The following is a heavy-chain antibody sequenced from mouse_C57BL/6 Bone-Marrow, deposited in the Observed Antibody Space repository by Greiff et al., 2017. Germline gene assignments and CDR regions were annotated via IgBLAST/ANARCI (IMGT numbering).Heavy chain of an antibody. CDR3: TTSLYAMDY. CDR1: GFNIKDDY. J-gene: IGHJ4*01. Sequence: VQLQQSGAELVRPGASVKLSCTASGFNIKDDYMHWVQQRPEQGLEWIGWIDPENGDTEYASKFQGKATITADTSSNSAYLQLSSLTSEDTAVYYSTTSLYAMDYWGQGTSVTVSS. V-gene: IGHV14-4*01. CDR2: IDPENGDT.